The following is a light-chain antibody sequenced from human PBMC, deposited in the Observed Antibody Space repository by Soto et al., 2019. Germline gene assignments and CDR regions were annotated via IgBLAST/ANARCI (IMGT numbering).Light chain of an antibody. V-gene: IGKV3-20*01. CDR2: GAS. CDR3: QQYGSSPLFT. Sequence: EIVLTQSPGTLSLSPGERATLSCRASQSVSSSYLAWYQQKPGQAPRLLIHGASSRATGIPDRFSSSGSGTDFTLTISRLEPEDFAVYYCQQYGSSPLFTFGPGTKVDIK. J-gene: IGKJ3*01. CDR1: QSVSSSY.